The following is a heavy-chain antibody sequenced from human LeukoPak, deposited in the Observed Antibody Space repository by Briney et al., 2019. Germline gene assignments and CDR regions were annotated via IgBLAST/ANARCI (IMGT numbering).Heavy chain of an antibody. V-gene: IGHV1-2*02. Sequence: ASVKVSCKASGYTFTSYYMHWVRQAPGQGLEWMGIINPSGGSTNYAQKFQGRVTMTRDTSISTAYMELSSLRSDDTAVYYCASVLVPAGGGLVDYWAQGPLVPVSS. CDR3: ASVLVPAGGGLVDY. CDR1: GYTFTSYY. CDR2: INPSGGST. J-gene: IGHJ4*02. D-gene: IGHD3-16*01.